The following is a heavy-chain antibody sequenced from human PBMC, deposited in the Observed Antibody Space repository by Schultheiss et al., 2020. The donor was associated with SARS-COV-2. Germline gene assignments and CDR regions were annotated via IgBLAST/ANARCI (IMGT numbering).Heavy chain of an antibody. D-gene: IGHD2-2*02. J-gene: IGHJ5*02. CDR2: IYHSGST. Sequence: SETLSLTCAVSGGSISSGGYYWSWIRQPPGRGLEWIGHIYHSGSTHYIPSLKSRVSISVDTSKNQLSLNMTSLTAADTAVYFCARARVPAAILWFDPWGQGTLVTVSS. V-gene: IGHV4-31*11. CDR1: GGSISSGGYY. CDR3: ARARVPAAILWFDP.